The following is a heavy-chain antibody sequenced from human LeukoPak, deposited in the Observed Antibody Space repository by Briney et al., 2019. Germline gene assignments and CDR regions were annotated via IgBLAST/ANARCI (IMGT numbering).Heavy chain of an antibody. CDR2: ISPYNGNT. CDR1: GYTFNTYG. J-gene: IGHJ4*02. V-gene: IGHV1-18*01. D-gene: IGHD4-23*01. Sequence: WASVKVSCKPSGYTFNTYGITWVRQAPGQGLEWMGWISPYNGNTNYAQKFQGRVTLTTDTSTSTAYMELSSLRSEDTAVYYCARGDYGGNEEGSFDYWGQGTLVTVSA. CDR3: ARGDYGGNEEGSFDY.